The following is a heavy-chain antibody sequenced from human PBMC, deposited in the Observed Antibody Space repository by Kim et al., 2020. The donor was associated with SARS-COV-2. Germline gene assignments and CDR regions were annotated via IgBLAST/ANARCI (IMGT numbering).Heavy chain of an antibody. Sequence: TITYADSVEGRFTISRDDSKNTVYLQMNSLRGEDTGVYYCTRDVGWELGDYWGQGTQVTVSS. V-gene: IGHV3-74*01. CDR3: TRDVGWELGDY. CDR2: TI. D-gene: IGHD1-7*01. J-gene: IGHJ4*02.